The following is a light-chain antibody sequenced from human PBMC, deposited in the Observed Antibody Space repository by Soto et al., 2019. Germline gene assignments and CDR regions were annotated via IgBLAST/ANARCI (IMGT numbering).Light chain of an antibody. V-gene: IGKV3-20*01. CDR2: DAS. CDR3: QQYGSSVT. Sequence: DIVLTQSPGTLSLSLGERATLSCRASQSVRSRYLAWYQQKAGQAPRLLIYDASRRATGIPDRFSGSGSGTDFTLTISRLEPEDFAVYYCQQYGSSVTFGGGTKVEIK. J-gene: IGKJ4*01. CDR1: QSVRSRY.